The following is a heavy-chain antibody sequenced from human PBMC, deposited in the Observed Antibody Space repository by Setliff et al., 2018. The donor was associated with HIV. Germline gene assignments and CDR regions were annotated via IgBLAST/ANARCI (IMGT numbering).Heavy chain of an antibody. CDR3: ARHAAGPDGPFDY. CDR1: GYSISSGYY. D-gene: IGHD2-2*01. Sequence: KPSETLSLTCPVSGYSISSGYYWGWIRQPPGRGLEWIGAIHHSGNTYYTPSLKSRGSISVDTSTKQFSPKLSSVIAADTAVYYCARHAAGPDGPFDYWGQGTLVTVSS. V-gene: IGHV4-38-2*01. CDR2: IHHSGNT. J-gene: IGHJ4*02.